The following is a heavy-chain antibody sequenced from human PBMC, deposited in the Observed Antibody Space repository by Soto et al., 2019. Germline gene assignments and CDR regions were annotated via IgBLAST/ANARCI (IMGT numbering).Heavy chain of an antibody. V-gene: IGHV5-51*01. Sequence: GECLKISCKGSGYSFTSYWIGWVRQMPGKGLEWMGIIYPGDSDTRYSPSFQGQVTISADKSISTAYLQWSSLKASDTAMYYCARSDLYCSGGSCYSSLFDYWGQGTLVTVSS. D-gene: IGHD2-15*01. CDR1: GYSFTSYW. CDR2: IYPGDSDT. CDR3: ARSDLYCSGGSCYSSLFDY. J-gene: IGHJ4*02.